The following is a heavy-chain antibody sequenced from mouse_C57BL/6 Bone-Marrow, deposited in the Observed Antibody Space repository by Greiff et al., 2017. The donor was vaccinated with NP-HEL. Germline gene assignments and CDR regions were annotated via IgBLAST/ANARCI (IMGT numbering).Heavy chain of an antibody. CDR3: ARSVITTERNFDV. CDR2: INPSSGYT. D-gene: IGHD1-1*01. J-gene: IGHJ1*03. V-gene: IGHV1-4*01. CDR1: GYTFTSYT. Sequence: QVQLQQSGAELARPGASVKMSCKASGYTFTSYTMHWVKQRPGQGLEWIGSINPSSGYTKYNQKFKDKATLTADKSSSTAYMQLSSLTSEDSAVDYCARSVITTERNFDVWGTGTTVTVSS.